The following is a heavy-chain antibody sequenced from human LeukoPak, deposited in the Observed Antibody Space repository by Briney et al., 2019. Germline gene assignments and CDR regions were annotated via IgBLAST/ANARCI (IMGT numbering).Heavy chain of an antibody. V-gene: IGHV1-2*02. CDR3: ARDAAYSSSSFDY. D-gene: IGHD6-6*01. CDR1: GYTFTGYY. J-gene: IGHJ4*02. CDR2: INPNSGGT. Sequence: ASVKVSCKASGYTFTGYYMHWVRQAPGQGLEWMGWINPNSGGTNYAQKFQGRVTTTRDTSISTAYMELSRLRSDDTAVYYCARDAAYSSSSFDYWGQGTLVTVSS.